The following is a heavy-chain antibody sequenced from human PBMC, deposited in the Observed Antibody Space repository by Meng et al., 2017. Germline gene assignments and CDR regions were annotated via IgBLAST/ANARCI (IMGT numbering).Heavy chain of an antibody. D-gene: IGHD1-20*01. V-gene: IGHV3-21*01. CDR1: GFTFSSYR. Sequence: GGSLRLSCAASGFTFSSYRMNWVRQAPGKGLEWVSSISSSSSYRYYADSVKGRFTISRDNAKNSLYLQMNSLRAEDTAVYYCARVTCCEARPNDYWGQGTLVTVSS. CDR3: ARVTCCEARPNDY. CDR2: ISSSSSYR. J-gene: IGHJ4*02.